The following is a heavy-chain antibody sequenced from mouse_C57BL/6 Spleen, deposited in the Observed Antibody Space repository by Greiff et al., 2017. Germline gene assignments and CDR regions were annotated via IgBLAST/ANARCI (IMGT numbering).Heavy chain of an antibody. CDR3: ARPITTVVATPHYYAMDY. V-gene: IGHV1-81*01. Sequence: QVQLQQSGAELARPGASVKLSCKASGYTFTSYGISWVKQRTGQGLEWIGEIYPRSGNTYYNEKFKGKATLTADKSSSTAYMELRSLTSEDSAVYFCARPITTVVATPHYYAMDYWGQGTSVTVSS. J-gene: IGHJ4*01. CDR2: IYPRSGNT. D-gene: IGHD1-1*01. CDR1: GYTFTSYG.